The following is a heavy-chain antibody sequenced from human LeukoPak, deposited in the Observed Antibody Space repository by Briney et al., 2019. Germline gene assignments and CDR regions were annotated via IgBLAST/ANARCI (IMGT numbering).Heavy chain of an antibody. Sequence: SETLSLTCTVSGGSISSDYWSWIRQHPGKGLEWIGYIYYSGSTYYNPSLKSRVTISVDTSKNQFSLKLSSVTAADTAVYYCARGCPGYRGYYNGMVVWGQGGKVTVS. CDR2: IYYSGST. CDR3: ARGCPGYRGYYNGMVV. J-gene: IGHJ6*01. CDR1: GGSISSDY. D-gene: IGHD5-18*01. V-gene: IGHV4-59*01.